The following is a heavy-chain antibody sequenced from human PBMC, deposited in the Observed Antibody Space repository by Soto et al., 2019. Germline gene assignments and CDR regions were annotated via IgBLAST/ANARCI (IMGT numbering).Heavy chain of an antibody. CDR3: AREYPVLRFLEWSTHDYYMDV. D-gene: IGHD3-3*01. CDR1: GFTFGSYD. V-gene: IGHV3-13*01. CDR2: IGTAGDT. Sequence: GGSLRLSCAASGFTFGSYDMHWVRQATGKGLEWVSAIGTAGDTYYPGSVKGRFTISRENAKNSLYLQMNSLRAGDTAVYYCAREYPVLRFLEWSTHDYYMDVWGKGTTVTVSS. J-gene: IGHJ6*03.